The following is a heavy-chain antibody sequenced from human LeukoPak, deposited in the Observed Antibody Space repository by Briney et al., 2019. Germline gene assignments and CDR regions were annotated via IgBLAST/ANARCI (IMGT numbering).Heavy chain of an antibody. J-gene: IGHJ6*02. Sequence: PGGSLRLSCTPSGFIFGDHAMSWARQAPGKGREWVGFIRGKAYGATTEYAASVRGRFTISRDDSKSIAYLQMNNLKAEDTALYYRTRGPKELWIHNGMDVWGQGTTVTVSS. V-gene: IGHV3-49*04. CDR2: IRGKAYGATT. CDR3: TRGPKELWIHNGMDV. CDR1: GFIFGDHA. D-gene: IGHD3-16*01.